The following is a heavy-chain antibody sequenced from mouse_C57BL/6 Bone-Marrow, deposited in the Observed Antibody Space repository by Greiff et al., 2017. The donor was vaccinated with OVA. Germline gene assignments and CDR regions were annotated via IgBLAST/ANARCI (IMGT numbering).Heavy chain of an antibody. CDR2: IRNKANGYTT. CDR3: ARYIRSWFAY. CDR1: GFTFTDYY. Sequence: DVKLQESGGGLVQPGGSLSLSCAASGFTFTDYYMSWVRQPPGKALEWLGFIRNKANGYTTEYSASVKGRFTISRDNSQSILYLQMNALRAEDSATYYCARYIRSWFAYWGQGTLVTVSA. J-gene: IGHJ3*01. V-gene: IGHV7-3*01.